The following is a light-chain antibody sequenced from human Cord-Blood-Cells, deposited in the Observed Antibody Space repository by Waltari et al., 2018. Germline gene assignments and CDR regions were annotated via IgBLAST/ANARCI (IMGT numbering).Light chain of an antibody. CDR1: SSDVGGYNY. CDR3: SSYTSSSIVV. J-gene: IGLJ2*01. Sequence: QSALTQPASVSGSPGQSITISRTGTSSDVGGYNYLSWYQQNPGKAPKLMIYDVSNRPSGVSNRFSGSKSGNTASLTISGLQAEDEADYYCSSYTSSSIVVFGGGTKLTVL. V-gene: IGLV2-14*01. CDR2: DVS.